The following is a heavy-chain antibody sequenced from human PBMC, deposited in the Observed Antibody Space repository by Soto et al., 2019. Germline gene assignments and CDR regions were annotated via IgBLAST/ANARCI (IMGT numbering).Heavy chain of an antibody. D-gene: IGHD2-15*01. CDR3: AKILSPHMIGDGMDI. J-gene: IGHJ6*01. V-gene: IGHV5-51*01. CDR2: IYPGDSDT. Sequence: PWESLSICCQVPGDPLPQYRIVWAAQVPGKGLEWMGIIYPGDSDTRYSPSFQGHVTITVNKSTSTAYLQMNTLSAEDTAIYYCAKILSPHMIGDGMDIWGHGTTVTVSS. CDR1: GDPLPQYR.